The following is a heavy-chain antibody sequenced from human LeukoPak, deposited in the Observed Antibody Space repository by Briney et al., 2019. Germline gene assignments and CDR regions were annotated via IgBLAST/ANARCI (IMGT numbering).Heavy chain of an antibody. CDR2: ISWDGGST. CDR3: AKDSFVVAARVVGGYFDY. D-gene: IGHD2-15*01. V-gene: IGHV3-43*01. J-gene: IGHJ4*02. Sequence: GGSLRLSCAASGFTFDDYTMHWVRQAPGKGLEWVSLISWDGGSTYYADSVKGRFTISRDNSKNSLYLQMNSLRTEDTALYYCAKDSFVVAARVVGGYFDYWGQGTLVAVSS. CDR1: GFTFDDYT.